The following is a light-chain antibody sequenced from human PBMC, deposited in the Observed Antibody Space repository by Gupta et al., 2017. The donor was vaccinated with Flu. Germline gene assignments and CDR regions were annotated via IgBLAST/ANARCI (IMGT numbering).Light chain of an antibody. Sequence: DIVMTQSPESLAVSLGERATINCKSSRTVLYSLNNKNYLAWYQQKPGQPPKLLIHSASIRASGVPDRFSGSGSGXDFTLTXSSLQADDVAVYYCQQCLDALSFGXGTKVEIK. J-gene: IGKJ4*01. CDR1: RTVLYSLNNKNY. V-gene: IGKV4-1*01. CDR3: QQCLDALS. CDR2: SAS.